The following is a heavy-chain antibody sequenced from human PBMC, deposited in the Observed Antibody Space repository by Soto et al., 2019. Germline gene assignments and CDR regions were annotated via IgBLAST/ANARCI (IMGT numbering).Heavy chain of an antibody. CDR2: ISSSGSSM. D-gene: IGHD4-4*01. V-gene: IGHV3-11*01. J-gene: IGHJ3*02. Sequence: QGQLVESGGGLVKPGGSLRLTCAASGFTFSDYYMSWIRQAPGKGLEWVSYISSSGSSMYYADSVKGRFTTSRDNAKNSLYLQMNSLRVDDTALYYCATYSNDAFDIWGQGTMVTVSS. CDR1: GFTFSDYY. CDR3: ATYSNDAFDI.